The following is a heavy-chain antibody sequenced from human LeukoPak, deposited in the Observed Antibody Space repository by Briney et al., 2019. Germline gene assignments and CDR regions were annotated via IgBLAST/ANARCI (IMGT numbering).Heavy chain of an antibody. CDR3: ARSGYCSGGSCYNWFDP. CDR2: ISSSSSSYI. Sequence: PGGSLRLSCAASGFTFSSYSMNWVRQAPGKGLEWVSSISSSSSSYIYYADSVKGRFTISRDNAKNSLYLQMNSLRAEDTAVYYCARSGYCSGGSCYNWFDPWGQGTLVTVSS. J-gene: IGHJ5*02. D-gene: IGHD2-15*01. V-gene: IGHV3-21*04. CDR1: GFTFSSYS.